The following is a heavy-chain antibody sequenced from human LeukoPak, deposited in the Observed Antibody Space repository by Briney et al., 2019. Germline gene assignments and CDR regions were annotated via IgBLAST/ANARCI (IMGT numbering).Heavy chain of an antibody. CDR1: GYTFTGYS. J-gene: IGHJ5*02. V-gene: IGHV1-2*06. Sequence: ASVKVSCKASGYTFTGYSMHWVRQAPGQGLEWMGRINPNSGGTQYAQKFQGRVTMTTDSSIITVYMELSSLRSEDTAVYYCVGARTFRGGGFPPWGQGTLVTVSS. D-gene: IGHD3-10*01. CDR2: INPNSGGT. CDR3: VGARTFRGGGFPP.